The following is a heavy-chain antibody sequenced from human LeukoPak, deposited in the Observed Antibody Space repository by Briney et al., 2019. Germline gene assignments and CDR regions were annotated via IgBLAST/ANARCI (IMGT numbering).Heavy chain of an antibody. Sequence: ASVKVSCKASGYTFTAYYIHWVRQAPGQGLEWMGWTNPNSGGSNSAQKFQGRVTMTRDTSLNTAYMELSRLTSDDTAVYFCASERLNNAFDIWGQGTMVTVSS. CDR2: TNPNSGGS. V-gene: IGHV1-2*02. J-gene: IGHJ3*02. D-gene: IGHD1-14*01. CDR1: GYTFTAYY. CDR3: ASERLNNAFDI.